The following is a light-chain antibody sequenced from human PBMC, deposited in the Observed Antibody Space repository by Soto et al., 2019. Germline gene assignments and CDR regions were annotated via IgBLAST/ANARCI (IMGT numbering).Light chain of an antibody. CDR2: EVS. Sequence: QSALTQPPSASGSPGQSVTISCTGTSSDVGNYDYVSWYQQHPGKAPKLIIYEVSYRPSGVPDRFSGSKSGNTASLTVSGLQAEDEADYYCNSYGGRNNYVFGTWTKLTVL. CDR1: SSDVGNYDY. V-gene: IGLV2-8*01. J-gene: IGLJ1*01. CDR3: NSYGGRNNYV.